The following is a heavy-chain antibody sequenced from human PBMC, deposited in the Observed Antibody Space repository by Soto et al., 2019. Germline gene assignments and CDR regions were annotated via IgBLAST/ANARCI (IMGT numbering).Heavy chain of an antibody. V-gene: IGHV3-23*01. CDR3: AKDFRIQSLYWYFDL. CDR1: GFSFRSYA. D-gene: IGHD4-4*01. CDR2: ISGNGGNT. J-gene: IGHJ2*01. Sequence: GGSLRLSCAASGFSFRSYAMSWVRQAPGKGLEWVSGISGNGGNTYYADSVKGRFIISRDNFENTLFLQMSSLRAEDTALYYCAKDFRIQSLYWYFDLWGRGTLVTVSS.